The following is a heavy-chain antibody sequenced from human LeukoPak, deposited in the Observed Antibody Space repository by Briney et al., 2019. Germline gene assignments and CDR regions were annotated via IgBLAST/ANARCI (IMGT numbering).Heavy chain of an antibody. CDR2: ISWNSGSI. CDR1: GFTFDDYA. Sequence: GGSLRLSCAASGFTFDDYAMHWVRQAPGKGLEWVSGISWNSGSIGYADSVKGRFTISRDNAKNSLYLQMNSLRAEDTALYYCAKDPGKSAYYLFDYWGQGTLVTVSS. D-gene: IGHD3-9*01. CDR3: AKDPGKSAYYLFDY. J-gene: IGHJ4*02. V-gene: IGHV3-9*01.